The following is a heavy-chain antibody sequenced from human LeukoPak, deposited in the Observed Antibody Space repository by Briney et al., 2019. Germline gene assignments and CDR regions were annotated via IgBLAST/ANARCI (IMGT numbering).Heavy chain of an antibody. CDR3: ATDRDTARAPGAFDI. J-gene: IGHJ3*02. V-gene: IGHV4-31*01. D-gene: IGHD5-18*01. CDR1: GGSISSGGYY. CDR2: IYYSGST. Sequence: PSQTLSLTCTVSGGSISSGGYYWSRIPPRPGTGLEWVGYIYYSGSTHPNPPLKSHVTISVVTSKNQFSLKLSSVTAADTAVYYCATDRDTARAPGAFDIWGRGTMVTVSS.